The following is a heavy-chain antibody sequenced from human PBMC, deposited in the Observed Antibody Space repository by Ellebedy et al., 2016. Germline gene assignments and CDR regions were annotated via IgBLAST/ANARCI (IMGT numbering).Heavy chain of an antibody. J-gene: IGHJ4*02. CDR3: ARDYDFWSGYYDY. Sequence: GGSLRLSXAASGFTFDNYAMSWVRQAPGKGLEWVSVISGSSGWTYYADSIKGRFTISRDNSQNTLYLQMNSLRDEDTAVYYCARDYDFWSGYYDYWGQGTLVTVSS. D-gene: IGHD3-3*01. V-gene: IGHV3-23*01. CDR2: ISGSSGWT. CDR1: GFTFDNYA.